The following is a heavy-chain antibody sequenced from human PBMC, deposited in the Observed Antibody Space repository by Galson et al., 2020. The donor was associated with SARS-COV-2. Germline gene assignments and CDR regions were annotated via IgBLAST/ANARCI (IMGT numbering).Heavy chain of an antibody. J-gene: IGHJ4*02. CDR3: ARLRNDYYDSSGYESLDY. D-gene: IGHD3-22*01. V-gene: IGHV1-18*04. CDR2: ISTYNGDT. CDR1: GYTFTSNG. Sequence: ASVKVSCKAPGYTFTSNGISWVRQAPGQGLEWMGWISTYNGDTNYAQKLTGRVTMTTDTSTSTAYMELRSLRSDDTAVYYCARLRNDYYDSSGYESLDYWGQGTLVTVSS.